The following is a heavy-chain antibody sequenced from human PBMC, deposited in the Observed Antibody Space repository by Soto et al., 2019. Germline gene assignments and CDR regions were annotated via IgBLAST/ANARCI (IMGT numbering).Heavy chain of an antibody. J-gene: IGHJ6*02. V-gene: IGHV1-18*04. D-gene: IGHD6-19*01. CDR2: ISAYNGNT. CDR3: ARDKSSGWYVGYYYYYGMDV. Sequence: ASVKVSCKASGYTFTSYGISWVRQAPGQGPEWMGWISAYNGNTNYAQKLQGRVTMTTDTSTSTAYMELRSLRSDDTAVYYCARDKSSGWYVGYYYYYGMDVWGQGTTVTVSS. CDR1: GYTFTSYG.